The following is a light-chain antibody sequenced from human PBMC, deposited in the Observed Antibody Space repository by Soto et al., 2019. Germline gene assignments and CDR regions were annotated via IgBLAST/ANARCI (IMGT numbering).Light chain of an antibody. J-gene: IGLJ1*01. CDR2: EDT. CDR1: SSDVGSYNL. V-gene: IGLV2-23*02. CDR3: CSYAGSSTFLYV. Sequence: QSALTQPASVSGSPGQSITISCTGTSSDVGSYNLVSWYQQHPGKAPKLMIYEDTKRPSGVSNRFSGSKSGKTASLTISGLQAEDEADYYCCSYAGSSTFLYVFGTGTKVTVL.